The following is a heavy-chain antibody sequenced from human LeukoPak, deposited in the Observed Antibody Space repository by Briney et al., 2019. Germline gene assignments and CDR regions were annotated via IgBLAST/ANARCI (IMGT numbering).Heavy chain of an antibody. Sequence: GGSLRLSCAASGFTFSDYYMSWIRQAPGKGLEWVANIKQDGSEKYYVDSVKGRFTISRDNAKNSLYLQMNSLRAEDTAVYYCARERRYGDYESPFDPWGQGTLVTVSS. J-gene: IGHJ5*02. V-gene: IGHV3-7*01. CDR1: GFTFSDYY. CDR2: IKQDGSEK. CDR3: ARERRYGDYESPFDP. D-gene: IGHD4-17*01.